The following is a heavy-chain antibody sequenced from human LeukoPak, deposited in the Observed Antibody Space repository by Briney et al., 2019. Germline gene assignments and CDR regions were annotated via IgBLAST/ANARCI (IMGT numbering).Heavy chain of an antibody. CDR2: IIPIFGTA. J-gene: IGHJ5*02. D-gene: IGHD3-9*01. CDR1: GGTFSSYA. CDR3: ARDPVLRYFDWLPGWFDP. V-gene: IGHV1-69*05. Sequence: SVKVPCKASGGTFSSYAISWVRQAPGQGPEWMGGIIPIFGTANYAQKFQGRVTITTDESTSTAYMELSSLRSEDTAVYYCARDPVLRYFDWLPGWFDPWDQGTLVTVSS.